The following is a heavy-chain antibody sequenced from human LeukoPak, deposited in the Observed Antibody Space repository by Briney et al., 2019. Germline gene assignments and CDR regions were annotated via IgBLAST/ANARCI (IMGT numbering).Heavy chain of an antibody. V-gene: IGHV3-23*01. CDR1: GFTFSSYA. CDR3: AKSKSGCSSTSCYAISFDY. CDR2: ISGSGSST. D-gene: IGHD2-2*01. J-gene: IGHJ4*02. Sequence: GGSLRLSCAASGFTFSSYAMSWVRQAPGKGLEWVSAISGSGSSTYYADSVKGRFTISRDNSNNTLYLQTNSLRDEDTAVYYCAKSKSGCSSTSCYAISFDYWGQGTLVTVSS.